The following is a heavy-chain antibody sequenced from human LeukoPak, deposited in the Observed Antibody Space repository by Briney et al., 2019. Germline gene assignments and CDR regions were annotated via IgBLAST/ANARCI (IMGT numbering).Heavy chain of an antibody. D-gene: IGHD4-17*01. CDR3: ARARWTSTVTTYYLDF. Sequence: ASVKVSCKASGYIFTAYAIQWVRQAPGQGLGWMGGINAGNGKTKYSQKFQGRVTITRDTSASTAYMELSGLRSDDTAVYYCARARWTSTVTTYYLDFWGQGTLVTVSS. CDR2: INAGNGKT. J-gene: IGHJ4*02. V-gene: IGHV1-3*01. CDR1: GYIFTAYA.